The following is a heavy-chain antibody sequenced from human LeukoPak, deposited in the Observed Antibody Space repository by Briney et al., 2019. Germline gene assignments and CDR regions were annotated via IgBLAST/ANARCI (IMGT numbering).Heavy chain of an antibody. D-gene: IGHD3-22*01. J-gene: IGHJ4*02. V-gene: IGHV4-59*01. CDR2: IYDSGST. CDR3: ARQSISGSSLSYFDY. CDR1: GGSIGSYY. Sequence: SETLSLTCTVSGGSIGSYYWSWIRQPPGKGLEWIGNIYDSGSTNYNPSLKSRVTISVDTSKNQCSLKLSSVTAADTAVYYCARQSISGSSLSYFDYRGQGTLVNVSS.